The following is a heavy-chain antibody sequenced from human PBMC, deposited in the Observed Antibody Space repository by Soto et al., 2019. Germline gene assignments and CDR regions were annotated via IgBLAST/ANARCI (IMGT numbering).Heavy chain of an antibody. CDR1: SDSMTSYY. Sequence: SETLSLTCPVSSDSMTSYYCSWIRQPPGKGLECIGYIYHSGITNYNPSLKSRVTISLDTSKTQFSLRLSFVTAADTAVYYCARMSLFYFFDSWGQGTLVTVSS. J-gene: IGHJ4*01. V-gene: IGHV4-59*01. CDR2: IYHSGIT. D-gene: IGHD3-10*01. CDR3: ARMSLFYFFDS.